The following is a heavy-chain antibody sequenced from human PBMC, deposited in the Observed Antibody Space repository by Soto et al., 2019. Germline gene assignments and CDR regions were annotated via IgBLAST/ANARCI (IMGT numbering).Heavy chain of an antibody. CDR3: ARGLDNYYYYGMDV. CDR1: GYTLNTYY. J-gene: IGHJ6*02. V-gene: IGHV1-2*04. Sequence: ASVKVSCKPSGYTLNTYYMHWVRQAPGQGLEWMGWINPNSGGTNYAQKFQGWVTMTRDTSISTAYMELSRLRSDDTAVYYCARGLDNYYYYGMDVWGQGTTVTVSS. CDR2: INPNSGGT. D-gene: IGHD3-9*01.